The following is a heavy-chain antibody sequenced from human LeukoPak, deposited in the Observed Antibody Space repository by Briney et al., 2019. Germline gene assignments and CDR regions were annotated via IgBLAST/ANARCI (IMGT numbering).Heavy chain of an antibody. D-gene: IGHD3-3*01. CDR2: IIPIFGTA. V-gene: IGHV1-69*06. J-gene: IGHJ6*03. CDR1: GGTFSSYA. CDR3: ASNSRFLEWLSPSNYYYYYMDV. Sequence: GSSVKVSCKASGGTFSSYAISWVRQAPGQGLEWMGGIIPIFGTANYAQKFQGRVTITADKSTSTAYMELSSLRSEDTAVYYCASNSRFLEWLSPSNYYYYYMDVWGKGTTVTVSS.